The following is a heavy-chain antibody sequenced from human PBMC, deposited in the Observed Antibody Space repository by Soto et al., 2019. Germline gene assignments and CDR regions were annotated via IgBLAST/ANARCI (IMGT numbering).Heavy chain of an antibody. V-gene: IGHV3-23*01. D-gene: IGHD1-7*01. CDR2: ISGSGGST. Sequence: EVQLLESGGGLVQPGGSLRLSCAASGFTFSSYAMSWVRQAPGKGLEWVSAISGSGGSTYYADSVKGRFTISRDNSKNTLYLQMNSLRAEDTAVYYCAKGPVAYNWNYNWFDPWGQETLVTVSS. CDR1: GFTFSSYA. CDR3: AKGPVAYNWNYNWFDP. J-gene: IGHJ5*02.